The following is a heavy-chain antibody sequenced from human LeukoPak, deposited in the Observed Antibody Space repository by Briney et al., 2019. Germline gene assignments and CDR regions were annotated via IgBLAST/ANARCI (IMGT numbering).Heavy chain of an antibody. D-gene: IGHD6-19*01. V-gene: IGHV3-23*01. J-gene: IGHJ3*02. Sequence: PGGSLRLSCAASGFTFSSYAMSWVRQAPGKGLEWVSAISGSGGSTYYADSVKGRFTISRDNSKNTLYLQMNSLRAEDTAVYYCAKTKRTQIQPYKAVAGTHDAFDIWGQGTMVTVSS. CDR2: ISGSGGST. CDR1: GFTFSSYA. CDR3: AKTKRTQIQPYKAVAGTHDAFDI.